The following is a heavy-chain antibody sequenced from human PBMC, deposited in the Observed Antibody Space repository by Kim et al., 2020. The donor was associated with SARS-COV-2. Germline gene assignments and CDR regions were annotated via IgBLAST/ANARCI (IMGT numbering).Heavy chain of an antibody. D-gene: IGHD6-13*01. J-gene: IGHJ4*01. V-gene: IGHV3-30*02. CDR3: RKYVICQISGSCDY. Sequence: GGSLRLSCAASGVTFSSYGMHWVRQAPGKGLGLVAIIRHNGSKKSYPDSMKRLFTISKDESKYTPFIQINILRADNTAVYYVRKYVICQISGSCDYW. CDR1: GVTFSSYG. CDR2: IRHNGSKK.